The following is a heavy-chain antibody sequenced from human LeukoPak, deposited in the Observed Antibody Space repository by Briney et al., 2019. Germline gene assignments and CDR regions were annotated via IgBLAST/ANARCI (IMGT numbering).Heavy chain of an antibody. V-gene: IGHV3-9*01. J-gene: IGHJ3*02. Sequence: GGSLRLSCAASGFTFDDYAMHWVRQAPGKGLEWVSRISWNSGTIGYADSVKGRFTISRDNAKNSLYLQMNSLRPEDTALYYCAKDISTIGSGLLSAFDIWGQGTMVTVSS. CDR3: AKDISTIGSGLLSAFDI. D-gene: IGHD3-10*01. CDR2: ISWNSGTI. CDR1: GFTFDDYA.